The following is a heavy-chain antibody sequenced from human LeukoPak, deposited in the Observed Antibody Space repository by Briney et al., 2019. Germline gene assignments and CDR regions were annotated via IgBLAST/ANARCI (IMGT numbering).Heavy chain of an antibody. D-gene: IGHD6-13*01. J-gene: IGHJ4*02. V-gene: IGHV4-59*01. CDR1: GGSISSYY. Sequence: SETLSLTCTVSGGSISSYYWSWIRQPPGKGLEWIGYIYYSGSTNYNPSLKSRVTISVDTSKNQFSLKLSSVTAVDTAVYYCARDKAAAGTWYFDYWGQGTLVTVSS. CDR2: IYYSGST. CDR3: ARDKAAAGTWYFDY.